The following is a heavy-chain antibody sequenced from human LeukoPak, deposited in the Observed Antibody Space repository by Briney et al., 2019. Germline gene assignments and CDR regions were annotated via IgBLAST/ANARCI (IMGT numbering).Heavy chain of an antibody. Sequence: SETLSLTCTVSGYSISSGYYWGWIRQPPGKGLEWIGSIYHSGSTYYNPSLKSQVTISVDTSKNQFSLKLSSVTAADTAVYYCARGPFYDSSGYYYGHYYYYYYMDVWGKGTTVTVSS. D-gene: IGHD3-22*01. CDR3: ARGPFYDSSGYYYGHYYYYYYMDV. J-gene: IGHJ6*03. V-gene: IGHV4-38-2*02. CDR1: GYSISSGYY. CDR2: IYHSGST.